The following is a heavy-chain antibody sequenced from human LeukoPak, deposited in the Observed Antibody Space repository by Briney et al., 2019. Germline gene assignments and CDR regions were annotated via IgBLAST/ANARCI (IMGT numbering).Heavy chain of an antibody. CDR3: ARDRGDYGDYVFDY. J-gene: IGHJ4*02. D-gene: IGHD4-17*01. CDR2: FYYSGST. V-gene: IGHV4-61*01. Sequence: SETLSLTYTVSGGSVSSGSYYWSWIRQPPGKGFERIGYFYYSGSTNYNPSLKSRVTISVNTSKNQFSLKLSSVTAADTAVYYCARDRGDYGDYVFDYWGQGTLVTVSS. CDR1: GGSVSSGSYY.